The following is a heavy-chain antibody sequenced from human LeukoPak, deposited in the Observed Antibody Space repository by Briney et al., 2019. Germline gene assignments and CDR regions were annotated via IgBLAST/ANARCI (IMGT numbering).Heavy chain of an antibody. J-gene: IGHJ4*02. CDR3: ARGFILTGSLNFDY. CDR1: GDSVSSNSAA. Sequence: SQTLSLTCAISGDSVSSNSAAWNWIRQSPSRGLDWLGRAYYRSKWYNDYAVSVKSRITINPDTSKNQFSLQLNSVTPEDTAVYYCARGFILTGSLNFDYWGQGTLVTVSS. CDR2: AYYRSKWYN. V-gene: IGHV6-1*01. D-gene: IGHD3-9*01.